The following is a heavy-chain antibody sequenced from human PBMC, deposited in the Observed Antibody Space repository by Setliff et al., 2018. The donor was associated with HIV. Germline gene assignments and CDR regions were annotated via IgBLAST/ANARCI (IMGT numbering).Heavy chain of an antibody. J-gene: IGHJ4*02. CDR3: SRQDIPTGYYLCDF. CDR1: GYKFTGNH. CDR2: INPNMGDT. Sequence: GASVKVSCKASGYKFTGNHIQWVRQGPGQGLEWVGRINPNMGDTQYAQKLQGRIIMTRDTSINTVYMELSSLTSDDTALDYCSRQDIPTGYYLCDFWGQGTQVTVSS. V-gene: IGHV1-2*06. D-gene: IGHD3-9*01.